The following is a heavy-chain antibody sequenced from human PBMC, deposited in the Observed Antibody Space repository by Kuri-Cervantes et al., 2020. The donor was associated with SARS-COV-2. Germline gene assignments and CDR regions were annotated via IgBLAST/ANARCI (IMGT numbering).Heavy chain of an antibody. CDR1: GGSISSYY. Sequence: SETLSLTCTVSGGSISSYYWSWIRQPPGKGLEWIGYIYYSGSTNYNPSLKSRVTISVDTSKNQFSLKLSSVTAADTAVYYCARESNYYDRNRGLGGDAFDIWGQGTMVTVSS. CDR3: ARESNYYDRNRGLGGDAFDI. D-gene: IGHD3-22*01. J-gene: IGHJ3*02. V-gene: IGHV4-59*01. CDR2: IYYSGST.